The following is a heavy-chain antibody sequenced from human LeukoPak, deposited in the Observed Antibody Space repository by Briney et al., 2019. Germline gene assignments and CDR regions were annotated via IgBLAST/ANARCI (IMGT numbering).Heavy chain of an antibody. CDR1: GGTFSSYA. CDR2: IIPILGIA. J-gene: IGHJ4*02. V-gene: IGHV1-69*04. D-gene: IGHD2-15*01. CDR3: ARDLWCQLLVNPHQLDY. Sequence: ASVKVSCKASGGTFSSYAISWVRQAPGQGLEWMGRIIPILGIANYAQKFQGRVTITADKSTSTAYMELSSLRSEDTAVYYCARDLWCQLLVNPHQLDYWGQGTLVTVSS.